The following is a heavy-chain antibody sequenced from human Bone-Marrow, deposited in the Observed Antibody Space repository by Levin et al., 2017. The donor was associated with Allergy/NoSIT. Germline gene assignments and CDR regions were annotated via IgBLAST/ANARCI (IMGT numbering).Heavy chain of an antibody. D-gene: IGHD1-26*01. CDR1: GGSISSSNW. CDR2: IFHSGST. Sequence: NPSETLSLTCGVSGGSISSSNWWTWVRQSPGKGLEWIGEIFHSGSTNYNPSLQSRVTMSVDKSKNQISLNLSFVTVADTATYYCARVSSGSYYFDYWGQGTLVIVSS. V-gene: IGHV4/OR15-8*01. CDR3: ARVSSGSYYFDY. J-gene: IGHJ4*02.